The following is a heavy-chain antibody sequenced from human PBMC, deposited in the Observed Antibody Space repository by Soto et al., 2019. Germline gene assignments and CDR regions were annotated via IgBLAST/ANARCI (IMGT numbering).Heavy chain of an antibody. Sequence: ASVKVSCKASGYTFTSYDINWVRQATGQGLEWMGWMNPNSGNTGYAQKFQGRVTMTRNTSISTGYMELSSLRSEDTAVYYCARGQDGVVVVAAENNWFDPWGQGTLVTVSS. V-gene: IGHV1-8*01. D-gene: IGHD2-15*01. J-gene: IGHJ5*02. CDR2: MNPNSGNT. CDR1: GYTFTSYD. CDR3: ARGQDGVVVVAAENNWFDP.